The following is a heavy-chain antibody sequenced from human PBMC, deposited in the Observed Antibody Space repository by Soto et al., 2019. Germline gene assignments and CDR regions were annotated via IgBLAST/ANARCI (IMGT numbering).Heavy chain of an antibody. CDR1: GYTFTSYY. J-gene: IGHJ4*02. CDR3: AKAPRGGVIITTYSAHIDY. V-gene: IGHV1-46*01. D-gene: IGHD3-3*01. Sequence: QVQLVQSGAAVKKPGASVMLSCKASGYTFTSYYMHWVRQAPGQGLEWMGIINPDGGSTRYAQKFQGRVTMTMDTSTSTFYMELSSLRSEDTAVYYCAKAPRGGVIITTYSAHIDYWGQGTLVTVSS. CDR2: INPDGGST.